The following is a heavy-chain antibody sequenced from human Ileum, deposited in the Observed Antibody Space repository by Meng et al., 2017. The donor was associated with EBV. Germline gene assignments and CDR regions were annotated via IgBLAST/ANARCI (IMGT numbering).Heavy chain of an antibody. Sequence: VALVGVGGGLVKPGGSLRLSCTASGFTFSAYTMNWVRQAPGKGLEWVSSISGSSTYLYYAESLKGRFTISRDNAKNSLYLQMTSLRAEDTAVYYCTRGINNDFWGQGTLVTVSS. CDR3: TRGINNDF. CDR2: ISGSSTYL. CDR1: GFTFSAYT. J-gene: IGHJ4*02. V-gene: IGHV3-21*01. D-gene: IGHD2-21*01.